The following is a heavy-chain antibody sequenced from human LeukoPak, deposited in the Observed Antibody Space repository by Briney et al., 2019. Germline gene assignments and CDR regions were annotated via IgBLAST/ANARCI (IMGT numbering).Heavy chain of an antibody. CDR1: GFTFSSYG. CDR2: ISYDGSNK. Sequence: GRSLRLSCAASGFTFSSYGMHGVRQAPGKGVEGVAGISYDGSNKYYADSVKGRFTISRENYKNKVYMQMNSLRAEDTAVYYCAKDLLYRIHSGSPDYWGQGTLVTVSS. V-gene: IGHV3-30*18. D-gene: IGHD1-26*01. CDR3: AKDLLYRIHSGSPDY. J-gene: IGHJ4*02.